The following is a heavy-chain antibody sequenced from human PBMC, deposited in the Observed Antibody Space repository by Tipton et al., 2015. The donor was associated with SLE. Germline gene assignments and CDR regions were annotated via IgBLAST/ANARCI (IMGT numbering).Heavy chain of an antibody. V-gene: IGHV4-38-2*01. CDR2: ISHSGNI. CDR3: ARHDYDDNGYYMRYFDY. D-gene: IGHD3-22*01. CDR1: GYSISNGHY. Sequence: TLSLTCAVSGYSISNGHYWGWIRQPPGKGLEWIGSISHSGNIYYNPSLESRVSMSVDRSKNQVFLRLSSVTAADTAVYYCARHDYDDNGYYMRYFDYWGQGTLVTVSS. J-gene: IGHJ4*03.